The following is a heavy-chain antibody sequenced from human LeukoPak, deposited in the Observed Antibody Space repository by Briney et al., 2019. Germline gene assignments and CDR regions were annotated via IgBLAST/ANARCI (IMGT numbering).Heavy chain of an antibody. Sequence: VSVKVSCKASGYTFTSYYMHWVRQAPGQGLEWMGIINPSGGSTSYAQKFQGRVTMTRDTSTSTVYMELSSLRSEDTAVYYCARVGYERWLQLRSDYFDYWGQGTLVTVSS. CDR1: GYTFTSYY. V-gene: IGHV1-46*01. CDR3: ARVGYERWLQLRSDYFDY. D-gene: IGHD5-24*01. J-gene: IGHJ4*02. CDR2: INPSGGST.